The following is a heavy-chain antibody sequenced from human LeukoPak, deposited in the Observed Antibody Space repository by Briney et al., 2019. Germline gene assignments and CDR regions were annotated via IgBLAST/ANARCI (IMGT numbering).Heavy chain of an antibody. J-gene: IGHJ4*02. V-gene: IGHV4-39*07. Sequence: SETLSLTCTVSGGSISSSSYYWGWIRQPPGKGLEWIGSIYYSGSTYYNPSLKSRVTISVDTSRNQFSLKLNSVTAADTAVYCCARFNLDYYDSSGYFPYFDYWGQGALVTVSS. D-gene: IGHD3-22*01. CDR2: IYYSGST. CDR1: GGSISSSSYY. CDR3: ARFNLDYYDSSGYFPYFDY.